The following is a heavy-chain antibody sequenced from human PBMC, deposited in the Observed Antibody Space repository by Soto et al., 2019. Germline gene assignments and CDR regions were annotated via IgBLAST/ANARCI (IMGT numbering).Heavy chain of an antibody. CDR1: GFTFSSYA. V-gene: IGHV3-23*01. J-gene: IGHJ4*02. CDR2: FGTSGNT. Sequence: GGSLRLSCAASGFTFSSYAMSWVRQAPGQGLEWVSTFGTSGNTYYPDSVKGRFTISRDNSKNTLYLQMNSLSVEDTAVYYCAKRGQTRTYYFDYWGQGTLVTVSS. D-gene: IGHD3-10*01. CDR3: AKRGQTRTYYFDY.